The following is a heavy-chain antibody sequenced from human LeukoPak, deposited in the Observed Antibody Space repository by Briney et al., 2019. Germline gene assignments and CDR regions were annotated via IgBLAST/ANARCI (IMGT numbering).Heavy chain of an antibody. CDR1: GYTFTSYG. J-gene: IGHJ4*02. CDR3: ARDAFLSGSLSPIDY. CDR2: ISAYNGNT. Sequence: GASVKVSCKASGYTFTSYGISWVRQAPGQGLEWMGWISAYNGNTNYAQKLQGRVTMTTDTSTSTAYMELRSLRSDDTAVYYCARDAFLSGSLSPIDYWGQGTLVTVSS. V-gene: IGHV1-18*01. D-gene: IGHD5-12*01.